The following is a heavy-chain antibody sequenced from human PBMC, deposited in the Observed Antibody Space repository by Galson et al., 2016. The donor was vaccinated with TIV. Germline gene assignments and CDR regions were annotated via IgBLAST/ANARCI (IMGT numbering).Heavy chain of an antibody. V-gene: IGHV3-23*01. CDR3: AREVYYFDRSGYYFDQ. Sequence: SLRLSCAASGFTFSSYAMNWVRQAPGEGLEWVSTISATGLSAYYADAVKGRFTVSRDNSKNALSLQMNNLRDEDTAVYYCAREVYYFDRSGYYFDQWGQGTQVTVSS. J-gene: IGHJ4*02. D-gene: IGHD3-22*01. CDR1: GFTFSSYA. CDR2: ISATGLSA.